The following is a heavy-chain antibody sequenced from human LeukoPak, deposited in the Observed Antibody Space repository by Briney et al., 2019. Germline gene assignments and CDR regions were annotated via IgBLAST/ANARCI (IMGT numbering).Heavy chain of an antibody. CDR2: MIPNSGNT. Sequence: SVKVSCKASGYTFTSYDINWVRQATGQGLEWMGWMIPNSGNTGYAQEFQGRVTMTRNTSISTAYMELSSLRSEDTAVYYCARALRYFDWLLSPYYYYGMDVWGQGTTVTVSS. CDR1: GYTFTSYD. CDR3: ARALRYFDWLLSPYYYYGMDV. J-gene: IGHJ6*02. D-gene: IGHD3-9*01. V-gene: IGHV1-8*01.